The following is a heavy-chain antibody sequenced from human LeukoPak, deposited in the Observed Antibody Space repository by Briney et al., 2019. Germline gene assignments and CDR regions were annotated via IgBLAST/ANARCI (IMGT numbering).Heavy chain of an antibody. Sequence: MPSETLSLTCAVYGGSFSGYYWNWIRQPPGKGLEWIGEINHSGNTNYNPSLKSRVTIIVDTPKKQFSLKLTTVTAADTAVYYCARVPNIASRPCDQWGQGTLVTVSS. J-gene: IGHJ4*02. CDR2: INHSGNT. V-gene: IGHV4-34*01. CDR3: ARVPNIASRPCDQ. CDR1: GGSFSGYY. D-gene: IGHD6-6*01.